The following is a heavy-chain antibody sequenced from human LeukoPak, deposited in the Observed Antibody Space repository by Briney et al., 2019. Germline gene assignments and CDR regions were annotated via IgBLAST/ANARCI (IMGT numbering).Heavy chain of an antibody. CDR3: ARGHDYGWFDP. V-gene: IGHV3-53*01. Sequence: GGSLRLSCAASGFTVSSNYMSWVRQAPGKGLEWVSVIYSGGSTYYADSVKGRFTISSDNSKNALYLQMNSLRAEDTAVYYCARGHDYGWFDPWGQGTLVTVSS. CDR1: GFTVSSNY. CDR2: IYSGGST. D-gene: IGHD4-17*01. J-gene: IGHJ5*02.